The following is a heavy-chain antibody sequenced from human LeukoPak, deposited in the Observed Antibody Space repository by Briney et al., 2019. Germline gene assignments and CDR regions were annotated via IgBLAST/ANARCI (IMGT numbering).Heavy chain of an antibody. D-gene: IGHD3-9*01. CDR3: AKGRWGLTINNFDI. J-gene: IGHJ3*02. CDR1: GFSVTTYA. V-gene: IGHV3-23*01. Sequence: GGSLRLSCAASGFSVTTYAMGWVRQAPGKGLEWVSVISDRGDSTHYADSVKGRFTISRDTSKNTLYLQMNSLRGEDTAVYYCAKGRWGLTINNFDIWGQGTMVTVSS. CDR2: ISDRGDST.